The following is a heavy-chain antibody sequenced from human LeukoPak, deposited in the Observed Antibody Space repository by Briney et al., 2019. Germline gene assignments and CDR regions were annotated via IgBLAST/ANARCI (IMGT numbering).Heavy chain of an antibody. CDR1: GFTFSSYW. CDR3: AKALPFDP. CDR2: INTDGSTI. V-gene: IGHV3-74*01. Sequence: TGGSLRLSCAPSGFTFSSYWMHWVRQAPGKGLVWVSRINTDGSTITYADSVKGRFTISRDNSKNTLYLQMNSLRAEDTAVYYCAKALPFDPWGQGTLVTVSS. J-gene: IGHJ5*02.